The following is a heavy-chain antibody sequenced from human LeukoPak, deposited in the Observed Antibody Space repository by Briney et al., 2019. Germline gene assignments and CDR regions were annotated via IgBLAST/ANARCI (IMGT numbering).Heavy chain of an antibody. J-gene: IGHJ4*02. CDR1: VFTFSNYE. CDR3: AREDGSQLDY. CDR2: ISSSGSST. D-gene: IGHD1-26*01. Sequence: GGALRLSCATSVFTFSNYELSWVRQTPGKGLEWVSYISSSGSSTYYADSVKGRFTISRDNAKSSLCLKMDSLRAGDTAVYYCAREDGSQLDYWGRGTLVTVSS. V-gene: IGHV3-48*03.